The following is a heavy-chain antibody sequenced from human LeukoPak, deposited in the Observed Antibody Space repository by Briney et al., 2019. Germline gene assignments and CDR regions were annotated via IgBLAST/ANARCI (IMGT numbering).Heavy chain of an antibody. Sequence: GASVKVSCKASGYTFTSYYMHWVRQAPGQGLGWMGMINPSGGSTSYAQKFQGRVTMTRDTSTSTVYMELSSLRSEDTAVYYCASGLTMIVPPRDYWGQGTLVTVSS. D-gene: IGHD3-22*01. CDR3: ASGLTMIVPPRDY. V-gene: IGHV1-46*01. J-gene: IGHJ4*02. CDR2: INPSGGST. CDR1: GYTFTSYY.